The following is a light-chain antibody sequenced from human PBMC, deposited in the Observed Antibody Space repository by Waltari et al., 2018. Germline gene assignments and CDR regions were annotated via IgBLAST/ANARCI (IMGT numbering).Light chain of an antibody. CDR1: SSDVGGYNY. J-gene: IGLJ1*01. V-gene: IGLV2-8*01. Sequence: QSALTQPPSASGSPGQSVTMSCTGTSSDVGGYNYVSWYQQHPGTVPKPIIYEVSERPSGVPHRFSGSKSGNTASLTVSGLQAEDEADYYCSSYAGSNSHVFGTGTRVTVL. CDR2: EVS. CDR3: SSYAGSNSHV.